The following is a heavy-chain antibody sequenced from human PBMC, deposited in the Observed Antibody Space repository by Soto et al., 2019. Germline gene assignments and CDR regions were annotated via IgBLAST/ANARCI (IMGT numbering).Heavy chain of an antibody. Sequence: SVKVSCKTSGGTFSTFCIRWVRQAPGQGLEWMGGIIPVFGTAEYAQKFEGRITITADESTNTVYTELRSLTSEDTAMYYCARTAPMTAGDKYYYDFWGQGALVTVSS. J-gene: IGHJ4*02. V-gene: IGHV1-69*13. D-gene: IGHD2-21*02. CDR3: ARTAPMTAGDKYYYDF. CDR2: IIPVFGTA. CDR1: GGTFSTFC.